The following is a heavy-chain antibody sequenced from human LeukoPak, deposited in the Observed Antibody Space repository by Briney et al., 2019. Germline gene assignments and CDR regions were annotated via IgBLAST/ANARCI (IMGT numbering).Heavy chain of an antibody. J-gene: IGHJ4*02. CDR3: ARDQDWNHRGGLDY. CDR1: GFTFSSYW. Sequence: GGSLRLSCVASGFTFSSYWMHWVRQAPGKGLVWVSRINNEDSRTGYADSVKGRFTISRDNARNSLYLQMNSLKAEDTAVYYCARDQDWNHRGGLDYWGQGTLVTVSS. V-gene: IGHV3-74*01. D-gene: IGHD1-1*01. CDR2: INNEDSRT.